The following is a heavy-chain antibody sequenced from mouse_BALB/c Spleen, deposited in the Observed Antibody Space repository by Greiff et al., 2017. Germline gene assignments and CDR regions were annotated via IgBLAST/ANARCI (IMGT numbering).Heavy chain of an antibody. CDR1: GFTFSSYT. CDR3: ASTSYYAMDY. Sequence: EVKLMESGGGLVKPGGSLKLSCAASGFTFSSYTMSWVRQTPEKRLEWVATISSGGGNTYYPDSVTGRFTISRDNAKNTLYLEMSSLRSEDTAMYYCASTSYYAMDYWGQGTSVTVSS. J-gene: IGHJ4*01. V-gene: IGHV5-9*04. CDR2: ISSGGGNT.